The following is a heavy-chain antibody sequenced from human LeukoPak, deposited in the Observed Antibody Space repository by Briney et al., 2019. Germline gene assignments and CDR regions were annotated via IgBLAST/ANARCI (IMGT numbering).Heavy chain of an antibody. J-gene: IGHJ5*02. D-gene: IGHD3-10*01. CDR2: INHSGST. Sequence: SETLSLTCAVYGGSFSGYYWSWIRQPPGKGLEWIGEINHSGSTNYNPSLKSRVTISVDTSKDQFSLKLSSVTAADTAVYYCAGNAWYYYGSGSYYTVNWFDPWGQGTLVTVSS. CDR1: GGSFSGYY. CDR3: AGNAWYYYGSGSYYTVNWFDP. V-gene: IGHV4-34*01.